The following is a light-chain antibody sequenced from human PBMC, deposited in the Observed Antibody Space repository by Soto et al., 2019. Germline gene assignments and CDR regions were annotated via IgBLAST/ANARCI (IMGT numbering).Light chain of an antibody. CDR3: SSYTGSSTNCV. CDR1: SSDVGDYNY. J-gene: IGLJ1*01. V-gene: IGLV2-14*01. CDR2: GVT. Sequence: SALTQPASVSGSPGQSITISCTGTSSDVGDYNYVSWYQQHPGKAPKLMIYGVTNRPSGVSNRFSGSKSGNTASLTISGLQADDEADYYCSSYTGSSTNCVFATGTKVTVL.